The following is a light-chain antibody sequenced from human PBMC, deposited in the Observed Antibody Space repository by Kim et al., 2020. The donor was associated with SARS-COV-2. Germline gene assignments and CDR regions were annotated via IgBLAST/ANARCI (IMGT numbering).Light chain of an antibody. CDR2: AAF. V-gene: IGKV1-27*01. CDR3: QKYNSAPPTWT. Sequence: GGDRVTITCRASQGISNYLAWYQQKPGKDPKLLIYAAFTLQSGVPSRFSGSGSGTDFTLTISSLQSEDVATYYCQKYNSAPPTWTFGQGTKVDIK. J-gene: IGKJ1*01. CDR1: QGISNY.